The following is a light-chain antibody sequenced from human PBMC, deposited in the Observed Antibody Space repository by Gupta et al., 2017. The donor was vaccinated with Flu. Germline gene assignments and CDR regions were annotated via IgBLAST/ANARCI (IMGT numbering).Light chain of an antibody. CDR2: SDN. J-gene: IGLJ1*01. CDR1: NSNVGSKT. CDR3: AAWEDSLNGYV. Sequence: SGSNSNVGSKTVDWYQQLQGAVPKVLIYSDNQRPSGVPDRFSGSKSGSSASLGISGLESEDEADYYCAAWEDSLNGYVFGTGTKVTVL. V-gene: IGLV1-44*01.